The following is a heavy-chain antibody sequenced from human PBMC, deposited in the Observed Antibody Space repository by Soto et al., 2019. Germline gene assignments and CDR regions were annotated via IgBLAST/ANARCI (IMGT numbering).Heavy chain of an antibody. J-gene: IGHJ3*02. Sequence: SLTCTVSGGSISRYYWSWIRQPPGKGLEWIGYIYYSGSTNYNPSLKSRVTISVDTSKNQFSLKLSSVTAADTAVYYCARSITMVRGVIYMAFDIWGQGTMVTVSS. CDR3: ARSITMVRGVIYMAFDI. CDR2: IYYSGST. V-gene: IGHV4-59*08. CDR1: GGSISRYY. D-gene: IGHD3-10*01.